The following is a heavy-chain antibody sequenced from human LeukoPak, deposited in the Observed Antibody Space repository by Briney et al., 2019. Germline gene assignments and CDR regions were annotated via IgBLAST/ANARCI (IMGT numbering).Heavy chain of an antibody. J-gene: IGHJ4*02. D-gene: IGHD3-10*01. CDR2: INPNSGGT. Sequence: ASVKVSCKASGYTFTGYYMHWVRQAPGRGLEWMGWINPNSGGTNYAQKFQGRVTMTRDTSISTAYMELSRLRSDDTAVYYCARARVIIGATLDYWGQGTLVTVSS. V-gene: IGHV1-2*02. CDR3: ARARVIIGATLDY. CDR1: GYTFTGYY.